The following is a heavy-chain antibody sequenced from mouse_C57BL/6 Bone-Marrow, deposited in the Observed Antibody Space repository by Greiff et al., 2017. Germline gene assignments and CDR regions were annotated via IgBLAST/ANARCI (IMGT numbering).Heavy chain of an antibody. CDR1: GFTFSDYY. J-gene: IGHJ4*01. CDR3: ARGTTVVATDYAMDY. V-gene: IGHV5-12*01. D-gene: IGHD1-1*01. CDR2: ISNGGGST. Sequence: DVKLVESGGGLVQPGGSLKLSCAASGFTFSDYYMYWVRQTPEKRLEWVAYISNGGGSTYYPDTVKGRFTISRDNAKNTLYLQMSRLKSEDTAMYYCARGTTVVATDYAMDYWGQGTSVTVSS.